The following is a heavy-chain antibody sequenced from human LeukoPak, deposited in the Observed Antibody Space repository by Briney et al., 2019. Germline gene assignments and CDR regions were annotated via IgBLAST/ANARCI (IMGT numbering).Heavy chain of an antibody. CDR1: GYTFTSYD. CDR2: MNPNSGNT. CDR3: ARLGSVWSSSWYQNYYYYYGMDV. D-gene: IGHD6-13*01. V-gene: IGHV1-8*01. Sequence: GASVKVSCKASGYTFTSYDISWVRQATGQGLEWMGWMNPNSGNTGYAQKFQGRVTMTRNTSISTAYMELSSLRSEDTAVYYCARLGSVWSSSWYQNYYYYYGMDVWGQGTTVTVSS. J-gene: IGHJ6*02.